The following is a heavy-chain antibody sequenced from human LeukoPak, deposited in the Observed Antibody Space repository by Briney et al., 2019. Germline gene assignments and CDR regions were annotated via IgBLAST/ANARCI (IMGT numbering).Heavy chain of an antibody. Sequence: GGSLRLSCAASGFTFSSYAMSWVRQAPGKGLEWVSTIDGSGGSTYYADSVKGRFTISKDSSKNTLYLQMNSLRAEDTAVYYCAKDYYYDSNHFDYWGQGTLVTVSS. CDR3: AKDYYYDSNHFDY. J-gene: IGHJ4*02. CDR1: GFTFSSYA. V-gene: IGHV3-23*01. D-gene: IGHD3-22*01. CDR2: IDGSGGST.